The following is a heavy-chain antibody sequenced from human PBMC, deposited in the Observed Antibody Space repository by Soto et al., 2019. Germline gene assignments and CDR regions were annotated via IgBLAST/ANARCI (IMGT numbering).Heavy chain of an antibody. D-gene: IGHD3-10*01. CDR1: GYTLTELS. J-gene: IGHJ6*01. CDR2: FDPEDGET. Sequence: QVQLVQSGAEVKKPGASVKVSCKVSGYTLTELSMHWVRQAPGKGLEWMGGFDPEDGETIYAQKFQGRVTMTEDTSTDTDYMELSSLISEETAVYYCATDTKGWEVRGVITQRYCMDVWGQLTTVTVSS. V-gene: IGHV1-24*01. CDR3: ATDTKGWEVRGVITQRYCMDV.